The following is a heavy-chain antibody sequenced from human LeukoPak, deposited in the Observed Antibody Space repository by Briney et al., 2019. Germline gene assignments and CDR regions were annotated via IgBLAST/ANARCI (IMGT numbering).Heavy chain of an antibody. CDR1: GGSISSSSYY. J-gene: IGHJ3*02. Sequence: SETLSLTCTVSGGSISSSSYYWGWIRQPPGKGLEWIGSIYYSGSTYYNPSLKSRVTISVDTSKNQFSLKLSSVTAADTAVYYCANGGGLRYFDWFPGLAFDIWGQGTMVTVSS. CDR3: ANGGGLRYFDWFPGLAFDI. D-gene: IGHD3-9*01. CDR2: IYYSGST. V-gene: IGHV4-39*01.